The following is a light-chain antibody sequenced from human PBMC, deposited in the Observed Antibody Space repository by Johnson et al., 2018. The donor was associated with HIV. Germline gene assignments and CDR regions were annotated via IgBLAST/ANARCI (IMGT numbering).Light chain of an antibody. V-gene: IGLV1-51*02. Sequence: QSVLTQPPSVSAAPGQKVTISCSGSNSNIGNSYVSWYQQLPRTAPKLLIYENNKRPSGIPDRFSGSKSGTSATLGITGLQTGDEADYYCGTWDSSLSADVFGTGNNVTVL. J-gene: IGLJ1*01. CDR3: GTWDSSLSADV. CDR1: NSNIGNSY. CDR2: ENN.